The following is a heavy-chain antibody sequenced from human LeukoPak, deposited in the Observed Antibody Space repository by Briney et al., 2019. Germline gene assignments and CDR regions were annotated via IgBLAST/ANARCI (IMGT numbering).Heavy chain of an antibody. V-gene: IGHV1-2*04. Sequence: APVKVSCKASGYTFTGYYMHWVRQAPGQGLEWMGWINPNSGGTNYAQKFQGWVTMTRDTSISTAYMELSRLRSDDTAVYYCARAQSHCSGGSCYWFDPWGQGTLVTVSS. CDR2: INPNSGGT. CDR3: ARAQSHCSGGSCYWFDP. D-gene: IGHD2-15*01. J-gene: IGHJ5*02. CDR1: GYTFTGYY.